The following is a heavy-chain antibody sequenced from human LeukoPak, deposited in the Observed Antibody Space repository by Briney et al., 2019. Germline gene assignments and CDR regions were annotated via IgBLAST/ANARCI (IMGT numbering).Heavy chain of an antibody. CDR3: ARWGRVVTMVRGVHNWLDP. CDR1: GYTFTGYY. V-gene: IGHV1-2*02. D-gene: IGHD3-10*01. CDR2: INPNSGGT. Sequence: ASVKVSCKASGYTFTGYYMHWVRQAPGQGLEWMGWINPNSGGTNYAQKFQGRVTMTRDTSISTAYMELSRLRSDDTAVYYCARWGRVVTMVRGVHNWLDPWGQGTLVTVSS. J-gene: IGHJ5*02.